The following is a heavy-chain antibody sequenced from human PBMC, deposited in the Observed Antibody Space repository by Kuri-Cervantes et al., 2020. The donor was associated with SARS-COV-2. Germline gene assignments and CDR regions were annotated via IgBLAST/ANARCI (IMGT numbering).Heavy chain of an antibody. CDR1: GFTFSSYG. Sequence: GESLKISCAASGFTFSSYGMHWVRQAPGKGLEWVAFIWYDGSNKYYADSVKGRFTISRDSSRNTLSLQMNSLRTEDTAVYYCARDLRKGQQIILGTFHYYGMDVWGQGTTVTVSS. CDR2: IWYDGSNK. CDR3: ARDLRKGQQIILGTFHYYGMDV. V-gene: IGHV3-30*02. D-gene: IGHD6-13*01. J-gene: IGHJ6*02.